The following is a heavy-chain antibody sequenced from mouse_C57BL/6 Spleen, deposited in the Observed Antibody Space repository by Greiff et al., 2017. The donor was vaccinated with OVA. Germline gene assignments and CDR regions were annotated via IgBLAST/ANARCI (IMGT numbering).Heavy chain of an antibody. CDR1: GFTFSDYG. D-gene: IGHD2-1*01. Sequence: EVKLVESGGGLVKPGGSLKLSCAASGFTFSDYGMHWVRQAPEKGLEWVAYISSGSSTIYYADTVKGRFTISRDNAKNTLFLQMTSLRSEDTAMYYCARSYGNYENFDYWGQGTTLTVSS. CDR2: ISSGSSTI. CDR3: ARSYGNYENFDY. V-gene: IGHV5-17*01. J-gene: IGHJ2*01.